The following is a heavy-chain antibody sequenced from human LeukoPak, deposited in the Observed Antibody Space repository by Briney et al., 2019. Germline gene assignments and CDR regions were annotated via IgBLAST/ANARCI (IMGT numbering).Heavy chain of an antibody. CDR3: TRGWSSAGVFDT. CDR1: GGSIKTGGYS. J-gene: IGHJ3*02. V-gene: IGHV4-61*02. CDR2: IYISGNT. Sequence: SETLSLTCTVSGGSIKTGGYSWTWIRQPAGKGLEWIGRIYISGNTDQNPSLKSRVTVSMDSSKNQFSLEMKSVTAADTAVYYCTRGWSSAGVFDTWGQGTVVTVSS. D-gene: IGHD6-19*01.